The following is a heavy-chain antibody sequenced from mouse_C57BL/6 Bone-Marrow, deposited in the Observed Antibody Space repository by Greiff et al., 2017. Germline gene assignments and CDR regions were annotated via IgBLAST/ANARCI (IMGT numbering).Heavy chain of an antibody. CDR3: ARHGDRSSYYALDD. J-gene: IGHJ4*01. V-gene: IGHV5-9*01. D-gene: IGHD3-3*01. CDR1: GFTFSSYT. Sequence: EVKVEESGGGLVKPGGSLKLSCAASGFTFSSYTMSWVRQTPEKRLEWVATISGGGGNTYYPDSVKGRFIISRDNANNTLYLQMSSLTSEDTALYYCARHGDRSSYYALDDWGQGTSVTVSS. CDR2: ISGGGGNT.